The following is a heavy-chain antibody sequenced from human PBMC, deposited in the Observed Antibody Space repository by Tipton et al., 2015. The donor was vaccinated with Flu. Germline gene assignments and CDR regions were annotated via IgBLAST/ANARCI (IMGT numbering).Heavy chain of an antibody. D-gene: IGHD3-10*01. CDR1: GGSISSYY. J-gene: IGHJ4*02. CDR3: ARDRGYYFDY. V-gene: IGHV4-59*01. CDR2: IYYSGST. Sequence: TLSLTCTVSGGSISSYYWSWIRQPPGKGLEWIGYIYYSGSTNYNPSLKSRVTISVDTSKNQFSLKLSSVTAAETAVYYCARDRGYYFDYWGQGTLVTVSS.